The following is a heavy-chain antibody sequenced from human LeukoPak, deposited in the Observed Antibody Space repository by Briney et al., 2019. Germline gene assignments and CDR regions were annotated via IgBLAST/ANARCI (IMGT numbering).Heavy chain of an antibody. V-gene: IGHV4-59*01. Sequence: SETLSLTCTVSGGSITSSYWSWFRQPPGKGLEWIGYMFYRGSTKYSPSLTSRVTILIDPSKNQFSLKLTSVTAADTAVYYCARVYSSAWYLDYWGQGTLVTVSS. CDR1: GGSITSSY. CDR3: ARVYSSAWYLDY. D-gene: IGHD6-19*01. J-gene: IGHJ4*02. CDR2: MFYRGST.